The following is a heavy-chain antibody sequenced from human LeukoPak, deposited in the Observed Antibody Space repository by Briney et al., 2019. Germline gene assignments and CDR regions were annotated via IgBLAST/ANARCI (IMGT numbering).Heavy chain of an antibody. CDR1: GFTFSSYG. Sequence: PGGSLRLSCAASGFTFSSYGMHWVRQAPGKGLEWVAFIRYDGSNKYYTDSVKGGFTISRDNAKNSLYLQMNSLRVEDTAVYYCARDPYSGAYFEGYYHYYMDVWGKGTTVTVSS. D-gene: IGHD3-9*01. CDR3: ARDPYSGAYFEGYYHYYMDV. V-gene: IGHV3-30*02. CDR2: IRYDGSNK. J-gene: IGHJ6*03.